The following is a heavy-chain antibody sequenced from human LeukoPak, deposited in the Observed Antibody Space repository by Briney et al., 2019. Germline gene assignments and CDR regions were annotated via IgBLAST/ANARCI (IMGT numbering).Heavy chain of an antibody. CDR3: AKGACSSGWYEFFNY. CDR1: GFTFSNYA. Sequence: PGGSLRLSCAASGFTFSNYAMTWVRQAPGKGLEWVSAISGTGGATYFADSVQGRFTLSRDNSKNTMSMQMNSLRAEDTAVYYCAKGACSSGWYEFFNYWGQGTLVTVSS. V-gene: IGHV3-23*01. J-gene: IGHJ4*02. D-gene: IGHD6-19*01. CDR2: ISGTGGAT.